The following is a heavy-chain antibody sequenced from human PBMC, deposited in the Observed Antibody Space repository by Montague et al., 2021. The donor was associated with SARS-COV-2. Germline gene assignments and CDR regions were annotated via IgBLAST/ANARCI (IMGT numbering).Heavy chain of an antibody. CDR1: GGSISGNY. Sequence: SETLSLTCTVSGGSISGNYWSWIRQPPGKGLEWIGYIYYSGSTKYNPFLESRVTVSVDRSKNQVSLKLSSVTAADTAVYYCARLLRSCTNGVCRTYYYYAMDVWGQGTTVTVSS. CDR3: ARLLRSCTNGVCRTYYYYAMDV. J-gene: IGHJ6*02. CDR2: IYYSGST. V-gene: IGHV4-59*01. D-gene: IGHD2-8*01.